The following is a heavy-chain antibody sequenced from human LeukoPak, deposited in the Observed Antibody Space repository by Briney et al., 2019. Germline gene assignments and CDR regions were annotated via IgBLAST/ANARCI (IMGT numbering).Heavy chain of an antibody. V-gene: IGHV3-23*01. Sequence: GALGLSFAASGFTFSNYAMSWVRPAPGKGLGWVSTISNSDCNTYYADSVKGRFTISRDNSKNTLYLQMNSLTAEDTAIYYCAKATGTLGNWGQGTLVTVSS. CDR2: ISNSDCNT. CDR1: GFTFSNYA. J-gene: IGHJ4*02. CDR3: AKATGTLGN. D-gene: IGHD1-1*01.